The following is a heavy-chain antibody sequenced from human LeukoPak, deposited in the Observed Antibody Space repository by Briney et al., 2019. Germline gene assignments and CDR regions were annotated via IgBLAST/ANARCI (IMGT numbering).Heavy chain of an antibody. J-gene: IGHJ4*02. Sequence: SETLSLTCTVSGGSISSYYWSWIRQPPGKGLEWIGYIYYSGSTNYNPSLKSRVTISVDTSKNQFSLKLSSVTAADTAVYYCARDRGSSYFDYWGQGTLATVSS. CDR2: IYYSGST. V-gene: IGHV4-59*01. D-gene: IGHD3-10*01. CDR1: GGSISSYY. CDR3: ARDRGSSYFDY.